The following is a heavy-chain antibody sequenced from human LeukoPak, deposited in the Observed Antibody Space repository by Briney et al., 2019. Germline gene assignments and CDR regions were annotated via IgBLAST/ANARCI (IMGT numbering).Heavy chain of an antibody. CDR1: GGSISSGGYY. D-gene: IGHD3-10*01. CDR3: ARYTYYYGSGSYYASYYWFDP. J-gene: IGHJ5*02. Sequence: SETLSLTCTVSGGSISSGGYYWSWIRQHPGKGLEWIGYIYYSGSTYYNPSLKSRVTISVDTSKNQFPLKLSSVTAADTAVYYCARYTYYYGSGSYYASYYWFDPWGQGTLVTVSS. V-gene: IGHV4-31*03. CDR2: IYYSGST.